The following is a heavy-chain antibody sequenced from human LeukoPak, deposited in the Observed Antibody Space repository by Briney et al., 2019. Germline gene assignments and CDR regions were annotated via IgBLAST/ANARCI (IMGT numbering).Heavy chain of an antibody. D-gene: IGHD5-12*01. CDR1: GFTFDDYA. Sequence: GGSLRLSCAASGFTFDDYAMHWVRQPPGKGLEWVSLISGDGGDTYYPDSVKGRFTISRDNSKNSLYLQMNSLRTEDTALYYCAKDIRLGGYSGCEGFDYWGQGTLVTVSS. J-gene: IGHJ4*02. CDR3: AKDIRLGGYSGCEGFDY. V-gene: IGHV3-43*02. CDR2: ISGDGGDT.